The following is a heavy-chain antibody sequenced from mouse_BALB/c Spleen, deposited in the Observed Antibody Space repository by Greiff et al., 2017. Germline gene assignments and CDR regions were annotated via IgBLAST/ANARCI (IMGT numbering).Heavy chain of an antibody. D-gene: IGHD2-14*01. J-gene: IGHJ4*01. CDR1: GFSLTSYG. V-gene: IGHV2-9*02. Sequence: VQLVESGPGLVAPSQSLFITCTVSGFSLTSYGVHWVRQPPGKGLEWLGVIWAGGSTNYNSALMSRLSISKDNSKSQVFLKMNSLQTDDTAMYYCARGYYRYHYYAMDYWGQGTSVTVSS. CDR2: IWAGGST. CDR3: ARGYYRYHYYAMDY.